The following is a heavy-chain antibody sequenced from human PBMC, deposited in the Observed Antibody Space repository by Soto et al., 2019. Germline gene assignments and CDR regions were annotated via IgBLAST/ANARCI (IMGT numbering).Heavy chain of an antibody. D-gene: IGHD4-17*01. CDR2: ISSSGSTI. CDR1: GFTFSGYY. V-gene: IGHV3-11*01. CDR3: ASPTVTPHYGMDV. Sequence: QVQLVESGGGLVKPGGSLRLSCAASGFTFSGYYMSWVRQAPGKGLEWVSYISSSGSTIYYADSVKGRFTISRDNAKNSLYLQINSLRAEDTAVYYCASPTVTPHYGMDVWGQGTTVTVSS. J-gene: IGHJ6*02.